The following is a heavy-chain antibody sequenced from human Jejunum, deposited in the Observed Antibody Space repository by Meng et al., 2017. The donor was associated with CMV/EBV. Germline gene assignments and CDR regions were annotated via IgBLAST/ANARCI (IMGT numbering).Heavy chain of an antibody. CDR3: ARNWGPIDY. CDR1: GFTFSEYY. CDR2: ISSHGSSI. D-gene: IGHD7-27*01. J-gene: IGHJ4*02. Sequence: LSCVASGFTFSEYYMSWIRQAPGKGLEWVSYISSHGSSIYYADSVKGRFTVSRDNAKNSVYLQMNSLRAEDAAVYYCARNWGPIDYWGQGTLVT. V-gene: IGHV3-11*01.